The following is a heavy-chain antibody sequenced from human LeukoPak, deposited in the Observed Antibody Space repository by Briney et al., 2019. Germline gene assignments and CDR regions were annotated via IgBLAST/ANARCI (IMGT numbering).Heavy chain of an antibody. V-gene: IGHV4-34*01. J-gene: IGHJ4*02. CDR3: ARGGRQQQLVLSFVDY. CDR1: GGSFSGYY. CDR2: INHSGST. Sequence: SETLSLTCAVYGGSFSGYYWSWIRQPPGKGLEWIGEINHSGSTNYNPSLKSRVTISVDTSKNQFSLKLSSVTAAGTAVYYCARGGRQQQLVLSFVDYWGQGTLVTVSS. D-gene: IGHD6-13*01.